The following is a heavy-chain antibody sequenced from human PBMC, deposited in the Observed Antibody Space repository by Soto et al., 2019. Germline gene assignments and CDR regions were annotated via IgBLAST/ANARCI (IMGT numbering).Heavy chain of an antibody. J-gene: IGHJ4*02. CDR2: ISYDGSNK. CDR3: ARDSDVFIPKYYSDC. Sequence: GGSLRLSCVASGFTFSSYGMHWVRQAPGKGLEWVAIISYDGSNKYFADSVKGRFTISRDNSKNTLYLQMNSLGAEDTAVYYCARDSDVFIPKYYSDCWGQGSLVTVSS. D-gene: IGHD3-22*01. V-gene: IGHV3-30*03. CDR1: GFTFSSYG.